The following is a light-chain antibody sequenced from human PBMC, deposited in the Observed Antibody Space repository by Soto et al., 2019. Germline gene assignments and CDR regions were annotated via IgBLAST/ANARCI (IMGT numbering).Light chain of an antibody. J-gene: IGKJ5*01. CDR1: QGISSL. CDR2: ESS. V-gene: IGKV1-13*02. Sequence: IQLTQSPSSLSASVGDRVTITCRASQGISSLLAWYQQKPGKAPKVLIYESSLLQSGVPSRFSGSGSGTDFTLTISSLQPEDFATYYCQHFKSFPITFGQGTRLEIK. CDR3: QHFKSFPIT.